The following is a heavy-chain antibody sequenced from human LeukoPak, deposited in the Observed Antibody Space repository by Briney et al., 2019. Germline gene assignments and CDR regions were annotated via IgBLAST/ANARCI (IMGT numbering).Heavy chain of an antibody. J-gene: IGHJ6*02. CDR3: ARLPQFIYDFWSGSYYYYGMDV. V-gene: IGHV4-34*01. D-gene: IGHD3-3*01. CDR1: GGSFSGYY. Sequence: PSETLSLTCTVSGGSFSGYYWSWIRQPPGKGLEWIGEINHSGSTNYNPSLKSRVTISVDTSKNQFSLKLSSVTAADTAVYYCARLPQFIYDFWSGSYYYYGMDVWGQGTTVTVSS. CDR2: INHSGST.